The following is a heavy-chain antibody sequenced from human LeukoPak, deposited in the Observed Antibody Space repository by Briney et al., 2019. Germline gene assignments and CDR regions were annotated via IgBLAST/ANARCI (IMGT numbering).Heavy chain of an antibody. V-gene: IGHV4-38-2*02. Sequence: KTSETLSLTCTVSGSSINTPYYWAWIRQPPGEGLEWIGNIFHGVTTFYNPSLMNRVAISVDTSKNQFSLKLSSVTAADTAVYFCARGPYSYDSSGAFDIWGQGTMVTVSS. D-gene: IGHD3-22*01. CDR1: GSSINTPYY. CDR2: IFHGVTT. CDR3: ARGPYSYDSSGAFDI. J-gene: IGHJ3*02.